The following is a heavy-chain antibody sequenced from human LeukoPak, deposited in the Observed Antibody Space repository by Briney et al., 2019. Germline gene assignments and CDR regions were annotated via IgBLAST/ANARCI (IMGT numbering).Heavy chain of an antibody. V-gene: IGHV3-7*01. J-gene: IGHJ5*02. CDR3: ARSGAEHRYGFDP. Sequence: GGSLRLSCVASGFTFSSDWMSWVRQAPGKGLEWVANIKHGGGEKLYMDSVKGRFTISRDDAKSTLFLQMNSLRAEDTAVYYCARSGAEHRYGFDPWGQGTLVTVSS. D-gene: IGHD1-14*01. CDR1: GFTFSSDW. CDR2: IKHGGGEK.